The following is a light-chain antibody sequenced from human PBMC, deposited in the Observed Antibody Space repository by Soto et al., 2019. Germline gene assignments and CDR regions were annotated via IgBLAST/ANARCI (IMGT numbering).Light chain of an antibody. CDR1: QGISIY. CDR3: QHLYSYPYT. Sequence: DILLTQSPSFLSASVGDRVTITCRASQGISIYFAWYQQKPGKVPKLLIYAASTLQSGVPSRFSGSGSGTEFTLTISSLQPEDFATYYCQHLYSYPYTFGQGTKLEIK. J-gene: IGKJ2*01. CDR2: AAS. V-gene: IGKV1-9*01.